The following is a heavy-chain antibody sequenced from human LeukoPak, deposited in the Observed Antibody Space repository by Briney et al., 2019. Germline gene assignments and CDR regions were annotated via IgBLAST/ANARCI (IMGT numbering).Heavy chain of an antibody. Sequence: GESLKISCKGSGYSFTTYWIGWVRQMPGKGLEWMGIIYPDDSDTRYSPSFQGQVTISADKYISTAYLQWSSLKASDTAIYFCARRGGSLNYFDYWGQGILVTVSS. J-gene: IGHJ4*02. D-gene: IGHD1-26*01. CDR1: GYSFTTYW. V-gene: IGHV5-51*01. CDR2: IYPDDSDT. CDR3: ARRGGSLNYFDY.